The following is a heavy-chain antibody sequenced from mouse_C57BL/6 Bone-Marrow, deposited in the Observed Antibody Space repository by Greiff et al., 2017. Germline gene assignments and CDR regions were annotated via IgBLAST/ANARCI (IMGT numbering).Heavy chain of an antibody. CDR1: GFNIKDDY. J-gene: IGHJ2*01. Sequence: EVQLQQSGAELVRPGASVKLSCTASGFNIKDDYMHWVKQRPEQGLEWIGWIDPENGDTEYASKFQGKAPITADTSSNTAYLQLSSLTSEDTAVYYCTTQYYYGSRLYYFDYWGQGTTLTVSS. CDR3: TTQYYYGSRLYYFDY. V-gene: IGHV14-4*01. D-gene: IGHD1-1*01. CDR2: IDPENGDT.